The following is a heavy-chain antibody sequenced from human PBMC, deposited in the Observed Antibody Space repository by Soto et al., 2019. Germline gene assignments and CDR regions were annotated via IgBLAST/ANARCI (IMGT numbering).Heavy chain of an antibody. D-gene: IGHD2-2*01. Sequence: ASVKVSCKASGYTFTGYYMHWVRQAPGQGLEWMGWINPNSGGTNYAQKFQGRVTMTRDTSISTAYMELSRLRSDDTAVYYCAREAAYCSSTSCSAIYYYYGMDAWGQGTTVTVSS. CDR2: INPNSGGT. J-gene: IGHJ6*02. CDR3: AREAAYCSSTSCSAIYYYYGMDA. CDR1: GYTFTGYY. V-gene: IGHV1-2*02.